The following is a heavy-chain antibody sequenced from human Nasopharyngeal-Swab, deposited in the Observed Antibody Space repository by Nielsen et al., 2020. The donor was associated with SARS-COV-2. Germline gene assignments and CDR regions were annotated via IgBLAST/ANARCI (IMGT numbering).Heavy chain of an antibody. CDR3: ARDYYDSSGEEEYGVYFDY. V-gene: IGHV3-21*01. CDR1: GFTFNNHD. CDR2: ISGSSSRI. Sequence: GESLKISCATSGFTFNNHDMNWVRQAPGQGLEWVSSISGSSSRIYYADSVKGRFTISRDYAKNSLYLQMNSLRAEDTAVYYCARDYYDSSGEEEYGVYFDYWGQGTLVTVSS. D-gene: IGHD3-22*01. J-gene: IGHJ4*02.